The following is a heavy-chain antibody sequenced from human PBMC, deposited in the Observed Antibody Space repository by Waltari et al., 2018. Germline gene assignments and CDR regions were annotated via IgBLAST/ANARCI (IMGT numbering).Heavy chain of an antibody. CDR3: ARNPVNWNYGNWFDP. D-gene: IGHD1-7*01. CDR1: GDIRSCNRAA. Sequence: PGPLTPSQSAARDCAIHGDIRSCNRAALNWIGHTPSRGVEWLGRTYYRCKWYNDYAVSVKSRVTINPGTSKNQVYQQLNSVTPEDTAVYYCARNPVNWNYGNWFDPWGQGTLVTVSS. V-gene: IGHV6-1*01. J-gene: IGHJ5*02. CDR2: TYYRCKWYN.